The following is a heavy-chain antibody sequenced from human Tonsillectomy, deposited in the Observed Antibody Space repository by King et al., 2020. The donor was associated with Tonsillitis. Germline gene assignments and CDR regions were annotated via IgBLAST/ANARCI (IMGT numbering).Heavy chain of an antibody. D-gene: IGHD3-10*01. CDR3: ASESGPGFFDP. V-gene: IGHV4-38-2*02. J-gene: IGHJ5*02. Sequence: QLQESGPGLVKPSETLSLTCTVSGYSISSGYYWGWIRQPPGKGLEWIGSISHSGSTYYNPSLKSRVTISVDTSKNQFSLKLSSVTAADTAVYFCASESGPGFFDPWGQGTLVTVSS. CDR2: ISHSGST. CDR1: GYSISSGYY.